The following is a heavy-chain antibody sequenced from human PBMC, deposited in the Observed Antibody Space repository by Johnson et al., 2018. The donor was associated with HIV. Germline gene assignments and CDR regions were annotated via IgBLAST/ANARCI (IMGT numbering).Heavy chain of an antibody. V-gene: IGHV3-30*02. CDR2: IRYDGSNK. CDR1: GFTFSSYG. D-gene: IGHD4-23*01. CDR3: AKVRRSFYGGKAADVFDI. J-gene: IGHJ3*02. Sequence: QVQLVESGGGVVQPGGSLRLSCAASGFTFSSYGIHWVRQAPGKGLEWVSFIRYDGSNKYYADSVKGRFTISRDNSKNTLYLQMNSLRGEDTAVYYCAKVRRSFYGGKAADVFDIWGQGTMVTVSS.